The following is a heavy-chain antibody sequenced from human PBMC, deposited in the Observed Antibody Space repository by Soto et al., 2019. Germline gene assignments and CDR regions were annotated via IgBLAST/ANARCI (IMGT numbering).Heavy chain of an antibody. CDR2: ISYDGRNK. J-gene: IGHJ4*02. Sequence: PGGSLRLSCAASGFTSSSYAMHWVRQAPGKGLEWVAVISYDGRNKYYADSVKGRFTISRDNSKNTLYLQMNSLRAEDTAVYYCARRSVVTPAFDYWGQGTLVTVSS. CDR1: GFTSSSYA. V-gene: IGHV3-30*04. D-gene: IGHD2-21*02. CDR3: ARRSVVTPAFDY.